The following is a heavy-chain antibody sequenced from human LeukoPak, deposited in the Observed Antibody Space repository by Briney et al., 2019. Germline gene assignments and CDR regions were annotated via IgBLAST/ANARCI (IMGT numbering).Heavy chain of an antibody. D-gene: IGHD3-10*01. CDR2: IVVGTGKT. CDR1: GFTNSNSS. Sequence: SVKVSCKASGFTNSNSSVQWVRQARGQRPEWIGWIVVGTGKTNYAQRLQERVTITRDMSTGTVDMELSSLRSEDTAVYYCAATSIRMVQRIIYYGKDVRGQGTTVTVSS. J-gene: IGHJ6*02. V-gene: IGHV1-58*01. CDR3: AATSIRMVQRIIYYGKDV.